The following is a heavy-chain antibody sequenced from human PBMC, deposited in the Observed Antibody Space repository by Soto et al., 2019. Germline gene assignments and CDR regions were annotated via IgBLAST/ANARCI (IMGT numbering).Heavy chain of an antibody. Sequence: GGSLRLSCAASGFTFSSYSMNWVRQAPGKGLEWVSYISSSSTIYYADSVKGRFTISRDNAKNSLYLQMNSLRDEDTAVYYCARGALGWSWYGAFDIWGQGTMVTVSS. CDR1: GFTFSSYS. J-gene: IGHJ3*02. CDR3: ARGALGWSWYGAFDI. CDR2: ISSSSTI. D-gene: IGHD6-13*01. V-gene: IGHV3-48*02.